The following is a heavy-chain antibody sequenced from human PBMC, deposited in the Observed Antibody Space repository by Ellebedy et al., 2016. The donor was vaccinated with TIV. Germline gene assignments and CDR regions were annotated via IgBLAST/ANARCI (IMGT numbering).Heavy chain of an antibody. CDR1: GFTAFNFA. V-gene: IGHV3-23*01. J-gene: IGHJ5*01. D-gene: IGHD2-2*01. CDR3: AKGHTASFFYLFDS. Sequence: GESLKISCEASGFTAFNFAMSWVRQAPGKGLEWVSAVGGGDDRTFYADAVKGRFTISRDNSTNTVTLQMQSLRAEDTALYYCAKGHTASFFYLFDSWGQGTLVTVSS. CDR2: VGGGDDRT.